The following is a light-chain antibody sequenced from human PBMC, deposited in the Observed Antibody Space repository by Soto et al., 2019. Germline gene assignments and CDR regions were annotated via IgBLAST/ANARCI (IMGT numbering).Light chain of an antibody. CDR2: AAS. CDR1: QGVPPKF. J-gene: IGKJ1*01. CDR3: LQYGIPLWT. V-gene: IGKV3-20*01. Sequence: EIALTPSPGALAFSPGDTANLFCRARQGVPPKFLAWYQLKPGQAPRLLIYAASIGATGIPDRFSGSGSGTDFTLTISRLEPEDFAVYYCLQYGIPLWTFGQGTKVEIK.